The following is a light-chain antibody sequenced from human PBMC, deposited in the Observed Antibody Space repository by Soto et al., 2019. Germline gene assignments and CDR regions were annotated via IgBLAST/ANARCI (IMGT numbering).Light chain of an antibody. J-gene: IGLJ3*02. CDR3: SSYTSTSTLWV. CDR1: SSDVGGYNY. Sequence: QSALTQPASVSGSPGQSITISCTGTSSDVGGYNYVSWYQQHPGTAPKLIIYEVSNRPSGVSNRFSGSKSGNTASLSISGLKAEDEADYYCSSYTSTSTLWVFGGGTKLTVL. V-gene: IGLV2-14*03. CDR2: EVS.